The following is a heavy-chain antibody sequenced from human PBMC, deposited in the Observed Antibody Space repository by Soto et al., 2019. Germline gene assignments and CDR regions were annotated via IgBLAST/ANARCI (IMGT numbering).Heavy chain of an antibody. CDR1: GFTFSSFW. CDR3: AKGYDVLAGLDY. V-gene: IGHV3-74*01. J-gene: IGHJ4*02. CDR2: INDDGSST. D-gene: IGHD3-9*01. Sequence: HPGGSLRLSCAASGFTFSSFWMHWVRQAPGKGLVWVSRINDDGSSTTYADSVKGRFTISRDNAKNTLYLQMNRLRAEDTAVYFCAKGYDVLAGLDYWGQGALVTVSS.